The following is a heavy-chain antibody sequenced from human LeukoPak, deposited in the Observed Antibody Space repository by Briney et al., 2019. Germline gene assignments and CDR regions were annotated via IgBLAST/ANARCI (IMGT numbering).Heavy chain of an antibody. Sequence: SETQSLTCTVSGGSLSSAGSYWNWVRQHPGKGLEWIGYIYYHGSTYYNPSLKSRITISVDTSKNQFSLKLDSVTAADTAVYYCVRGANYDILTALDYWGQGTLVTVSS. J-gene: IGHJ4*02. CDR1: GGSLSSAGSY. CDR2: IYYHGST. CDR3: VRGANYDILTALDY. D-gene: IGHD3-9*01. V-gene: IGHV4-31*03.